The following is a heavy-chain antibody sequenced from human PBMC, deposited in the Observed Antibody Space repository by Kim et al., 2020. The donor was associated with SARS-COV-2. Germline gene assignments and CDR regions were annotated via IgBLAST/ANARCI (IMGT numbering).Heavy chain of an antibody. CDR3: ANLGVVVITVARPGMDV. Sequence: GGSLRLSCAASGFTFSSYAMSWVRQAPGKGLEWVSAISGSGGSTYYADSVKGRFTISRDNSKNTLYLQMNSLRAEDTAVYYCANLGVVVITVARPGMDVWGQGTTVTVSS. CDR2: ISGSGGST. D-gene: IGHD3-22*01. CDR1: GFTFSSYA. J-gene: IGHJ6*02. V-gene: IGHV3-23*01.